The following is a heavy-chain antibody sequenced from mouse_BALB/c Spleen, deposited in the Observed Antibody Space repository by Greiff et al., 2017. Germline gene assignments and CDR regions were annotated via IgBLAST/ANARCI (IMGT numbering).Heavy chain of an antibody. CDR3: ARGNYDYGAWFAY. V-gene: IGHV14-3*02. Sequence: EVQLQQSGAELVKPGASVKLSCTASGFNIKDTYMHWVKQRPEQGLEWIGRIDPANGNTKYDPKFQGKATITADTSSNTAYLQLSSLTSEDTAVYYCARGNYDYGAWFAYWGQGTLVTVSA. CDR1: GFNIKDTY. D-gene: IGHD2-4*01. CDR2: IDPANGNT. J-gene: IGHJ3*01.